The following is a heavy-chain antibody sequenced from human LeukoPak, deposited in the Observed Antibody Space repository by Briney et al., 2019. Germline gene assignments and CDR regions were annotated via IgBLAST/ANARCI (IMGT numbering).Heavy chain of an antibody. J-gene: IGHJ4*02. CDR3: ARGRYYYDSSGYYPTFDY. D-gene: IGHD3-22*01. V-gene: IGHV4-59*12. Sequence: SETLSLTCSVSGGAISRYYWSWIRQPPGKGLEWIGYIYYSGSTNYNPSLKSRVTISVDTSKNQFSLKLSSVTAADTAVYYCARGRYYYDSSGYYPTFDYWGQGTLVTVSS. CDR2: IYYSGST. CDR1: GGAISRYY.